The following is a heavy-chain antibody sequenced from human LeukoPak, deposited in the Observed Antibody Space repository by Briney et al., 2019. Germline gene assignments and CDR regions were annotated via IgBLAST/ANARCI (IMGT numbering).Heavy chain of an antibody. CDR1: GFTFSAYA. J-gene: IGHJ4*02. D-gene: IGHD3-10*01. CDR3: ASDYGSGSSYSDY. CDR2: IGSDNKP. V-gene: IGHV3-23*05. Sequence: GGSLRLSCEASGFTFSAYAMTWVRQAPGKGLEWVSSIGSDNKPHYSESVKGRFTISRDNSKNTLYLQMNSLRVEDTVVYHCASDYGSGSSYSDYWGQGTLVTVSS.